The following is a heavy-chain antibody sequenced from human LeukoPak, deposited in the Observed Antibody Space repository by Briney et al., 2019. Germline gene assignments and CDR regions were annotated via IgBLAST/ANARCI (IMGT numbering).Heavy chain of an antibody. V-gene: IGHV3-23*01. CDR1: GFTFSSYA. Sequence: TGGSLRLSCAASGFTFSSYAMSWVRQAPGKGLEWVSAISGSGGSTYYADSVKGRFTIPRDNSKNTLYLQMNSLRAEDTAVYYCAKVPSYVVSGYFDYWGQGTLVTVSS. D-gene: IGHD1-26*01. CDR2: ISGSGGST. CDR3: AKVPSYVVSGYFDY. J-gene: IGHJ4*02.